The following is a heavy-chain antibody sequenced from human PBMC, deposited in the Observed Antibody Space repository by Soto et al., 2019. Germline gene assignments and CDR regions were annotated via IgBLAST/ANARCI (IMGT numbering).Heavy chain of an antibody. CDR2: ISWDSTSI. D-gene: IGHD3-3*01. J-gene: IGHJ4*02. V-gene: IGHV3-9*01. CDR1: GFTFDNYA. Sequence: GGSLRLSCAASGFTFDNYAIHWVRQAPGKGLEWVSGISWDSTSIAYVDSVKGRFTISRDNAKKSLYLQMNSLRAEDTAWYYCAKDSRPKSVYPHFDSWGQGTLVTVSS. CDR3: AKDSRPKSVYPHFDS.